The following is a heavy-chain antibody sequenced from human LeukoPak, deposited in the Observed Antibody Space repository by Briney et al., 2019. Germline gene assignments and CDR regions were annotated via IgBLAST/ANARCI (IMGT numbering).Heavy chain of an antibody. V-gene: IGHV3-23*01. D-gene: IGHD3-9*01. CDR2: ISGSGGST. CDR1: GFTLSSYS. Sequence: PGGSLRLSCAASGFTLSSYSMNWVRQAPGKGLEWVSAISGSGGSTYYADSVKGRFTISRDNSKNTLYLQMNSLRAEDTAVYYCAKDGYDILTGYRRFDPWGQGTLVTVSS. CDR3: AKDGYDILTGYRRFDP. J-gene: IGHJ5*02.